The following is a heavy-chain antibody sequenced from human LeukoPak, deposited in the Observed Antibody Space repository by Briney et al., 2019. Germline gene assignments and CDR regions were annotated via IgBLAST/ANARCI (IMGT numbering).Heavy chain of an antibody. D-gene: IGHD4-11*01. V-gene: IGHV3-21*01. Sequence: GGSLRLSCAASGFTFSSYSMNWVRQAPGKGLEWVSSISSSSSYIYYADSVKGRFTISRDNAKNSLYLQMNSLAAQDTTVYYCARDTAGYSNYDDAFDIWGQGTMVTVSS. CDR3: ARDTAGYSNYDDAFDI. CDR1: GFTFSSYS. J-gene: IGHJ3*02. CDR2: ISSSSSYI.